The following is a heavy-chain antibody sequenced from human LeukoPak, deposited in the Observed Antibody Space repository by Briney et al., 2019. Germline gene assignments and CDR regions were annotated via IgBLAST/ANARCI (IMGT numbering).Heavy chain of an antibody. J-gene: IGHJ4*02. V-gene: IGHV3-49*04. CDR1: GFTFGDYA. CDR3: TRALSGWTGYSDF. D-gene: IGHD6-19*01. CDR2: IRSEEYGGTP. Sequence: QPGRSLRLSCRGSGFTFGDYAVTWVRQAPGKGLQWVGFIRSEEYGGTPDYATSVKGRFTISRENSESIAYLQMNSLRTEDTAVHYCTRALSGWTGYSDFWGQGTLVTVSS.